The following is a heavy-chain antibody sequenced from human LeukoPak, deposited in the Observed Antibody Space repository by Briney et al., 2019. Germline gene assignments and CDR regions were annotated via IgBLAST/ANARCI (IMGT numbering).Heavy chain of an antibody. V-gene: IGHV1-18*01. D-gene: IGHD3-22*01. Sequence: GASVKVSCKASGYTFTSYGISWVRQAPGQGLEWMGWISAYNGNTNYAQKLQGRVTMTTDTSTSTAYMELRSLRSDDTAVYYCARGRTYYYDSSGYYYGFDYWGQGTLVTVSS. CDR2: ISAYNGNT. J-gene: IGHJ4*02. CDR3: ARGRTYYYDSSGYYYGFDY. CDR1: GYTFTSYG.